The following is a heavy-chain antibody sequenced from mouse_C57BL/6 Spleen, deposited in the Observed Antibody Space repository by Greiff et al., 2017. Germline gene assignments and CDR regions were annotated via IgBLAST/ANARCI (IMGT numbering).Heavy chain of an antibody. J-gene: IGHJ3*01. CDR3: TRDYGSSSWFAY. Sequence: EVQRVESGEGLVKPGGSRKPPWAASGFTFSSYAMSWVRRTPERRLEWVAYISGGGDYFYYADTVKGRFTISRDNARNTLYLQMSSLKSEDTAMYYCTRDYGSSSWFAYWGQGTLVTVSA. D-gene: IGHD1-1*01. CDR2: ISGGGDYF. CDR1: GFTFSSYA. V-gene: IGHV5-9-1*02.